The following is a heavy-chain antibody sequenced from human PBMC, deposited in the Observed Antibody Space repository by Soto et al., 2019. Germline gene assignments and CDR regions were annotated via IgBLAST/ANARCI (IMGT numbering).Heavy chain of an antibody. CDR3: ARRDKYGGNSYYYYGMDV. D-gene: IGHD2-15*01. CDR2: VIPIFGTA. CDR1: GGTFSSYA. J-gene: IGHJ6*02. V-gene: IGHV1-69*13. Sequence: SVKVSCKASGGTFSSYAISWVRQAPGQGLEWMGGVIPIFGTANYAQKFQGRVTITADESTSTAYMELSSLRSEDTAVYYCARRDKYGGNSYYYYGMDVWGQGTTVTVSS.